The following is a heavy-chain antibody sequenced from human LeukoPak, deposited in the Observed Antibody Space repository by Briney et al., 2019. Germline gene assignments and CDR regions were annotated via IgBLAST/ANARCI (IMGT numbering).Heavy chain of an antibody. CDR2: ISSSSSYI. Sequence: GGSLRLSCAASGFTFSSYSMNWVRQAPGKGLEWVSSISSSSSYIYYADSVKGRFTISRDNAKNSLYLQMNSLRAEDTAVYYCARCPPIKYYYYYYMDVWGKGTTVTVSS. J-gene: IGHJ6*03. CDR3: ARCPPIKYYYYYYMDV. V-gene: IGHV3-21*01. CDR1: GFTFSSYS.